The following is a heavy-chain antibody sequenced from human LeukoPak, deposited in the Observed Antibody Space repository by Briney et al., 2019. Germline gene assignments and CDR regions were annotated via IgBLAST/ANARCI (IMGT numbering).Heavy chain of an antibody. CDR3: AQGGNYYDSSVYNY. CDR2: ISGSGGVT. Sequence: PGGSLRLSCAASGFTFSSYAMSWVRQAPGRGLEWVSTISGSGGVTYYADSVKGRFTISRDNSKNTLYLQMNSLRAEDTAAYYCAQGGNYYDSSVYNYWGQGTLVTVSS. V-gene: IGHV3-23*01. J-gene: IGHJ4*02. CDR1: GFTFSSYA. D-gene: IGHD3-22*01.